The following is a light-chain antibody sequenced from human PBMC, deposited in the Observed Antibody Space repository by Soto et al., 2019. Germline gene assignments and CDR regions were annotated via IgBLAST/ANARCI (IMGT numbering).Light chain of an antibody. V-gene: IGKV1-5*03. Sequence: DIQMTQSPSTLSASVGDRVTITCRASQSVSHWLAWYQQKPGKAPKLLIYETSILESGVASRFSGSGSGTDFNLTISGLQPDDFSTYYCQQYSLYWTFGQGTKVEIK. CDR3: QQYSLYWT. CDR2: ETS. CDR1: QSVSHW. J-gene: IGKJ1*01.